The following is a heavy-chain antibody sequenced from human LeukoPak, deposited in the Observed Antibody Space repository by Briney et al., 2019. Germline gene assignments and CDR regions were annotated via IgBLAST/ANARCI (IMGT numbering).Heavy chain of an antibody. V-gene: IGHV1-69*13. CDR2: IIPIFGTA. Sequence: GASVKVSCKASGGTFSSYAISWVRQAPGQGLEWMGGIIPIFGTANYAQKFQGRVTITADESTSTAYMELSSLRSKDTAVYYCASSDYDILTGYYGWGQGTLVTVSS. J-gene: IGHJ4*02. CDR1: GGTFSSYA. D-gene: IGHD3-9*01. CDR3: ASSDYDILTGYYG.